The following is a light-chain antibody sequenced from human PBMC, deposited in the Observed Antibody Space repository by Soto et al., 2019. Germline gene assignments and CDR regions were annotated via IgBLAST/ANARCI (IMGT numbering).Light chain of an antibody. CDR1: SSDVGRYDY. CDR2: GVN. CDR3: CSFTSSSTLV. Sequence: QSALTQPASVSGSPGQSITISCTGTSSDVGRYDYVSWYQQHPGKAPKLMIYGVNNRPSGVSNRFSGSKSGNTASLTISGLQVDDEADYHCCSFTSSSTLVFGGGTKVTVL. J-gene: IGLJ2*01. V-gene: IGLV2-14*03.